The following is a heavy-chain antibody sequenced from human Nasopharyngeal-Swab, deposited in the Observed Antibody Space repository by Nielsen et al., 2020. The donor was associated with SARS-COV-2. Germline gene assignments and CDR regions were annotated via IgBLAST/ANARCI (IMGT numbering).Heavy chain of an antibody. J-gene: IGHJ4*02. V-gene: IGHV1-2*06. CDR3: ARVATIDY. CDR1: GYTFTGYY. CDR2: INPNSGGK. Sequence: ASAKVSCNASGYTFTGYYMHWVRQAPGQGLEWMVRINPNSGGKNYAQKFQGRVTMTRDTSISTAYMELSRLGSDDTAVYYCARVATIDYWGQRTLVTVSS.